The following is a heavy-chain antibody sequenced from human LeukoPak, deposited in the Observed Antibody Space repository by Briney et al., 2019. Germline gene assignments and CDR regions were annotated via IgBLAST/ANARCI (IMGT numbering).Heavy chain of an antibody. CDR3: ARIPGY. Sequence: GGSLRFSCAASGFDFSTYAMHWVRLTPGKGLEFVSAISKSGDDTSYGNDVKGRFTISRDNIKNTVDLEMGSLRVDDTGIYYCARIPGYWGQGTVVTVSS. V-gene: IGHV3-64*01. CDR2: ISKSGDDT. J-gene: IGHJ1*01. CDR1: GFDFSTYA. D-gene: IGHD2-2*01.